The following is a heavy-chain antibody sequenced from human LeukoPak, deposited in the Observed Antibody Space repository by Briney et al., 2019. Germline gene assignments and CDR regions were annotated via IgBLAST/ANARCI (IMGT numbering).Heavy chain of an antibody. CDR2: ISSSGSTI. V-gene: IGHV3-48*03. CDR1: GFTFSSYE. J-gene: IGHJ4*02. D-gene: IGHD3-16*02. CDR3: ARLTKYNDYVWGSYRYTGFDY. Sequence: GGSLRLSCAASGFTFSSYEMNWVRQAPGKGLEWFSYISSSGSTIYYADSVKGRFTISRDNAKNTLYLQMNSLRAEDTAVYYCARLTKYNDYVWGSYRYTGFDYWGQGTLVTVSS.